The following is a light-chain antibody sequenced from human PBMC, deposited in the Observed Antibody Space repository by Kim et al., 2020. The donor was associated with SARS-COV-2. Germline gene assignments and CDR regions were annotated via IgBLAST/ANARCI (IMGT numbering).Light chain of an antibody. V-gene: IGKV1-33*01. Sequence: DIQMTQSPSSLSASVGDRVTITCQASQVISNYLNWYQQKPGKAPKLLIYDATNLETGVPSRFSGSGSGTDFTFTISSLQPEDIATYYCQQDDNLPELTFGGGTKVEIK. CDR2: DAT. CDR3: QQDDNLPELT. CDR1: QVISNY. J-gene: IGKJ4*01.